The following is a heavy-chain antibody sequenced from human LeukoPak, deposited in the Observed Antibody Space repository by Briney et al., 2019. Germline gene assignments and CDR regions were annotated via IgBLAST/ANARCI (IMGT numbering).Heavy chain of an antibody. CDR2: IYTSGST. V-gene: IGHV4-4*07. CDR3: ARRSYDRFTFDS. CDR1: GGSISSYY. D-gene: IGHD1-26*01. Sequence: SETLSLTCTVSGGSISSYYWSWIRQPAGKGLEWIGRIYTSGSTNYNPSLKSRVTISVDKSKNHFSLKVTSATAADTAVYYCARRSYDRFTFDSWGQGTLVTVSS. J-gene: IGHJ4*02.